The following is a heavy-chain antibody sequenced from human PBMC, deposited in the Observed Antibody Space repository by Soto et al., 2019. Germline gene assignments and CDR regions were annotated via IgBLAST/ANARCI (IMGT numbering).Heavy chain of an antibody. J-gene: IGHJ1*01. CDR1: QDAFASCY. D-gene: IGHD3-9*01. CDR2: INNGGGT. CDR3: ATSRDWSPFPAY. V-gene: IGHV1-2*02. Sequence: GASAKLSWEACQDAFASCYRHWLRQDTGQRPEWMGWINNGGGTIYAQKFQGRLTMTRDTSITTAYKELSRLTSDDTAFYYCATSRDWSPFPAYWGQRTLVTVSS.